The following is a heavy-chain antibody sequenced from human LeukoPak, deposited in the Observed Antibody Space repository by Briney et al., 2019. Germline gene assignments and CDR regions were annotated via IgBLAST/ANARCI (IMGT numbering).Heavy chain of an antibody. D-gene: IGHD4/OR15-4a*01. CDR2: IYSDNT. CDR1: GFTVSSNS. V-gene: IGHV3-53*01. CDR3: ARRAGAYSHPYDY. Sequence: AGGSLRLSCTVSGFTVSSNSMSWVHQAPGKGLEWVSFIYSDNTHYSDSVKGRFTISRDNSKNTLYLQMNSLRAEDTAVYYCARRAGAYSHPYDYWGQGTLVTVSS. J-gene: IGHJ4*02.